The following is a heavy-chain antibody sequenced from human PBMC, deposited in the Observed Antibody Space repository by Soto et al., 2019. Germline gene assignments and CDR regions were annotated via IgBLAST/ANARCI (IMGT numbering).Heavy chain of an antibody. CDR3: ARAPIVVVPAAIFGKICTWFDP. V-gene: IGHV4-59*01. CDR1: GGSISSYY. CDR2: IYYSGST. J-gene: IGHJ5*02. D-gene: IGHD2-2*01. Sequence: SETLSLTCTVSGGSISSYYWSWIRQPPGKGLEWIGYIYYSGSTNYNPSLKSRVTISVDTSKNQFSLTLSSVTAADTAVYYCARAPIVVVPAAIFGKICTWFDPRGQGTLVTVSS.